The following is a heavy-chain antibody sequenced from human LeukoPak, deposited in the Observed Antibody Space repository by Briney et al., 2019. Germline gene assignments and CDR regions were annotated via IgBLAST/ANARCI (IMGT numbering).Heavy chain of an antibody. CDR2: IKRDGSEK. J-gene: IGHJ3*02. V-gene: IGHV3-7*01. D-gene: IGHD2-15*01. Sequence: GGSLRLSCAASGFTFSSYWMSWVRQAPGKGLEWVANIKRDGSEKYYVDSVKGRFTISRDNAKNSLYLQMNSLRAEDTAVYYCAKEPGSGSDAFDIWGQGTMVTVSS. CDR3: AKEPGSGSDAFDI. CDR1: GFTFSSYW.